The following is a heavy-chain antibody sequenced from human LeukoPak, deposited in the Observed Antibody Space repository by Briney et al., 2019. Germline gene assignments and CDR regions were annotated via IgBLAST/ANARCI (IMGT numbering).Heavy chain of an antibody. CDR2: ISGSGGST. V-gene: IGHV3-23*01. CDR3: AKEDDYVWGSYRYDAFDY. J-gene: IGHJ4*02. CDR1: GFTFSSYA. Sequence: GGSLRLSCAASGFTFSSYAMSWVRQAPGKGLEWVSAISGSGGSTYYADSVKGRFTISRDNSKNTLYLQMNSLRAEDTAVYYCAKEDDYVWGSYRYDAFDYWGQGTLVTVSS. D-gene: IGHD3-16*02.